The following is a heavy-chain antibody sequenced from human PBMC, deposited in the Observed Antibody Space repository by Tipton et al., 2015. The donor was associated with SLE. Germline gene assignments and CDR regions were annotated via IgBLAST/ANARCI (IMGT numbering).Heavy chain of an antibody. CDR2: IYYSGST. J-gene: IGHJ4*02. D-gene: IGHD1-14*01. CDR3: ARGLDRAKTGY. Sequence: TLSLTCTVSGGSISSHYWSWIRQPPGKGLEWIGYIYYSGSTNYNPSLKSRVTMSVDTSKNQFSLKLDSVTAADTAVYFCARGLDRAKTGYWGQGTLVTVSS. CDR1: GGSISSHY. V-gene: IGHV4-59*11.